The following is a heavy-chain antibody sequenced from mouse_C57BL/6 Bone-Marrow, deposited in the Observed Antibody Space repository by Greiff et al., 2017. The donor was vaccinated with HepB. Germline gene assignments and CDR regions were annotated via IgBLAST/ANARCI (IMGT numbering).Heavy chain of an antibody. CDR2: IDPSDSYT. Sequence: VQLQQPGAELVKPGASVKLSCKASGYTFTSYWMQWVKQRPGQGLEWIGEIDPSDSYTNYNQKFKGKATLTVDTSSSTAYMQLSSLTSEDSAVYYCARKGLRREAWFAYWGQGTLVTVSA. V-gene: IGHV1-50*01. CDR1: GYTFTSYW. J-gene: IGHJ3*01. D-gene: IGHD2-2*01. CDR3: ARKGLRREAWFAY.